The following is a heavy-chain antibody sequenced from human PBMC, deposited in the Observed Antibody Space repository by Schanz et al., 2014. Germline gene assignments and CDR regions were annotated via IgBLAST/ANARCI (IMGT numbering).Heavy chain of an antibody. CDR1: GYTFTNHS. V-gene: IGHV1-2*06. J-gene: IGHJ5*02. D-gene: IGHD3-3*01. CDR2: ISPSSGGT. CDR3: ARESVSRTRLFDP. Sequence: QVQVIQSGPEVKKPGASVKVSCKASGYTFTNHSLHWVRQAPGQGLEWMGRISPSSGGTNYAQNFQGRVTMTKDTSINTVYMELSKLTSDDTAVYYCARESVSRTRLFDPWGQGTLVTVSS.